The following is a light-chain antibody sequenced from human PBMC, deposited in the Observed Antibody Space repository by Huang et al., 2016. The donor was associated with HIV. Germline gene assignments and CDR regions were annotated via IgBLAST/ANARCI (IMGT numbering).Light chain of an antibody. CDR1: QALLKNDGNIN. CDR3: AQNTQFPLT. J-gene: IGKJ4*01. V-gene: IGKV2D-29*01. Sequence: DIVMTQTSSLSVSPGQSASISCNSSQALLKNDGNINLSWYLQKPGQPPQLLIYDVSHRFSGVPDRISGSGSGTRFTLSISRVEAGDSGIYYCAQNTQFPLTFGGGT. CDR2: DVS.